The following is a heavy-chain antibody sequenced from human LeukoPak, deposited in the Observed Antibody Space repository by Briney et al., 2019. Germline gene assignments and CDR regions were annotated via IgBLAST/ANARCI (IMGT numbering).Heavy chain of an antibody. CDR3: ARDLSGVTGYTYGRGIDY. J-gene: IGHJ4*02. D-gene: IGHD5-18*01. CDR1: GFTFSSYW. V-gene: IGHV3-7*01. Sequence: GGSLRLSCSASGFTFSSYWMSWVRQAPGKGLEWVANIKKDGSEKYYVDSVKGRFTISRDNAKTSLYLQMNSLRAEDTAVYYCARDLSGVTGYTYGRGIDYWGQGTLVTVSS. CDR2: IKKDGSEK.